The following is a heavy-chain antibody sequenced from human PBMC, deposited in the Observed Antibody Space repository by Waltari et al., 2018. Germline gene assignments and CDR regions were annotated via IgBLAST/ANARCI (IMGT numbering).Heavy chain of an antibody. V-gene: IGHV3-53*01. CDR3: ARGATYYDFWSGYSNRGNYYGMDV. CDR1: GFTVSSNY. CDR2: IYSGGST. Sequence: EVQLVESGGGLIQPGGSLRLSCAASGFTVSSNYMSWVRQAPGKGLEWVSVIYSGGSTYYADAVKGRFTISRDNSKKTLYLQMNSLRAEDTAVYYCARGATYYDFWSGYSNRGNYYGMDVWGQGTTVTVSS. J-gene: IGHJ6*02. D-gene: IGHD3-3*01.